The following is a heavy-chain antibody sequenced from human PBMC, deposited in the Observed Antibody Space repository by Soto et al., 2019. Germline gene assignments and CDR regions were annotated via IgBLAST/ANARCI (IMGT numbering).Heavy chain of an antibody. CDR3: ARAISGYVT. Sequence: QVQLVQSGAEVKKPGASVKVSCKASGITFSTYAIHWVRQAPGQGLEWMGWINAGNGNTRYSQKFQGSVTLTRDTSASTTYMDLSSLRSEDTAIYYCARAISGYVTWGQGTLVTVSS. CDR2: INAGNGNT. D-gene: IGHD5-12*01. CDR1: GITFSTYA. V-gene: IGHV1-3*01. J-gene: IGHJ4*02.